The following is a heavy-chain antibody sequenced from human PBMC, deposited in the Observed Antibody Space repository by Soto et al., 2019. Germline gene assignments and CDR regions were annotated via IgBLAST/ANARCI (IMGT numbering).Heavy chain of an antibody. Sequence: QVQLQESGPGLVKPSQTLSLTCNVSGASINSGGFYWTWVRQRPGKGLEWIGYIFYTGTTYYSPSLMSRATIYGDTSEKQFYLKLNSVTAADTAVYYCARDAYSGSGYYYRGMDVWGQGTTVTVSS. CDR2: IFYTGTT. CDR1: GASINSGGFY. CDR3: ARDAYSGSGYYYRGMDV. D-gene: IGHD6-25*01. V-gene: IGHV4-31*03. J-gene: IGHJ6*02.